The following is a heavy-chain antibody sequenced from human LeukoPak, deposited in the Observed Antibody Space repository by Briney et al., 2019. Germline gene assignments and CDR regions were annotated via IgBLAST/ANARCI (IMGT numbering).Heavy chain of an antibody. CDR3: ARGGIGGSFDY. D-gene: IGHD3-16*01. V-gene: IGHV3-30*02. CDR2: IQSDGSEK. CDR1: GFPFNEYG. Sequence: RGSLRLSCAASGFPFNEYGIHWVRQTPGKGLEWVAFIQSDGSEKYYGDSVKGRFSISRENSKKTLYLQMNGLSAEDTAVYYCARGGIGGSFDYWGKGILVVVSS. J-gene: IGHJ4*02.